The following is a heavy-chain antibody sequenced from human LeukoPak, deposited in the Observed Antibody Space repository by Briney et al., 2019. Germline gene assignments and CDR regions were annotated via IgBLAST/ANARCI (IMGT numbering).Heavy chain of an antibody. Sequence: SETLSLTCTVSGGSITGYYWSWIRQPPGKGLEWIGYIYYSGSTNYNPSLQSRVTISVDKSTNQFSLKLSSATAADTAVYYCARYHDLNFDYWGQGTLVTVSS. D-gene: IGHD2-2*01. CDR2: IYYSGST. CDR1: GGSITGYY. CDR3: ARYHDLNFDY. V-gene: IGHV4-59*01. J-gene: IGHJ4*02.